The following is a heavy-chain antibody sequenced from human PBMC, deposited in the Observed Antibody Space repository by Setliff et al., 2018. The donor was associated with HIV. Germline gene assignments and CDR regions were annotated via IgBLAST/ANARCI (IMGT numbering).Heavy chain of an antibody. CDR1: GYTFTCYG. D-gene: IGHD3-9*01. CDR2: ISAYSGNT. CDR3: ARDHYDILTGYYRDYYYMDV. V-gene: IGHV1-18*01. J-gene: IGHJ6*03. Sequence: ASVKVSCKASGYTFTCYGISWVRQAPGQGLEWMGWISAYSGNTNYAQKFQGRVTMTTDTSTSTAYMELRSLRSDDTAVYYCARDHYDILTGYYRDYYYMDVWGKGTTVTVSS.